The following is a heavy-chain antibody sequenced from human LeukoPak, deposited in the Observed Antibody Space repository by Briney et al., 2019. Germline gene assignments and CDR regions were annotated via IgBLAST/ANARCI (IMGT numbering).Heavy chain of an antibody. Sequence: PGGSLRLSCAASGFTFSDYYMSWIRQAPGKGLEWVSVLYSGGSTYYADSVKGRFTISRDNLKNTLYLQMNSLRAEDTAVYYCARRGSGRYFDCWGQGTLVTVSS. J-gene: IGHJ4*02. V-gene: IGHV3-66*04. CDR2: LYSGGST. CDR3: ARRGSGRYFDC. D-gene: IGHD6-19*01. CDR1: GFTFSDYY.